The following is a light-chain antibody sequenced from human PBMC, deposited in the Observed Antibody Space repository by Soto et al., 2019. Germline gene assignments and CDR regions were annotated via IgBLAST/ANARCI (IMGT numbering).Light chain of an antibody. CDR3: HQYNNYPWT. V-gene: IGKV1-5*03. J-gene: IGKJ1*01. Sequence: DIQMTQSPSTLSASVGDRVTITCRASQTISTWLAWYQQKPGKTPKLLIYKVSDLESGVPSRFSGSGSETDFTLTISSLQPDDFATYYCHQYNNYPWTFGQGTKVEIK. CDR2: KVS. CDR1: QTISTW.